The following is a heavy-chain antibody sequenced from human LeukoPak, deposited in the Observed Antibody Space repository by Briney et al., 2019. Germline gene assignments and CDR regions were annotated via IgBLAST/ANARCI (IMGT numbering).Heavy chain of an antibody. J-gene: IGHJ4*02. D-gene: IGHD3-22*01. CDR3: ARRPWGYYDSSGYSHFDY. Sequence: GRSLRLSCAASGFTFDDYAMHWVRQAPGKGLEWVSGISWNSGSIGYADSVKGRFTISRDNAKNSLYLQMNSLRAEDTAVYYCARRPWGYYDSSGYSHFDYWGQGTLVTVSS. V-gene: IGHV3-9*01. CDR2: ISWNSGSI. CDR1: GFTFDDYA.